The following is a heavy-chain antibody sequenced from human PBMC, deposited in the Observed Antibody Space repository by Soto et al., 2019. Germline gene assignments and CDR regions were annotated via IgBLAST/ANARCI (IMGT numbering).Heavy chain of an antibody. J-gene: IGHJ4*02. D-gene: IGHD2-21*02. Sequence: SLRLSCAASGFTFSSYGMHWVRQASGKGLEWVAVISYDGSNKYYADSVKGRFTISRDNSKNTLYLQMNSLRAEDTAVYYCAKENIVVVTAQFTALNNWGQGTLVTVSS. CDR3: AKENIVVVTAQFTALNN. V-gene: IGHV3-30*18. CDR1: GFTFSSYG. CDR2: ISYDGSNK.